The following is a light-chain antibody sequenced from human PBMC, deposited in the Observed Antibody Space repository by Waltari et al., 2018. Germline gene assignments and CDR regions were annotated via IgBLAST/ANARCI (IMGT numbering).Light chain of an antibody. J-gene: IGLJ2*01. CDR2: GNT. V-gene: IGLV1-40*01. CDR3: QSYDSSLIASV. CDR1: SSNIGAASD. Sequence: QSGLTQPPSVSGAPGQRVTISCTGTSSNIGAASDVPWYQVLPGPAPKLLIFGNTNPPSGVPDRFSGSKSGTSASRAITGLQAEDEADYYCQSYDSSLIASVFGGGTKLTVL.